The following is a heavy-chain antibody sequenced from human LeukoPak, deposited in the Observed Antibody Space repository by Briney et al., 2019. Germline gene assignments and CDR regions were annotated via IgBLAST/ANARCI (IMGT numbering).Heavy chain of an antibody. CDR3: ARPTTVDDAFDI. Sequence: ASVKVSCKASGGTFSSYAISWVRQAPGQGLEWMGGIIPIFGTANYAQKFQGRVMITADESTSTAYMELSSLRSEDTAVYYCARPTTVDDAFDIWGQGTMVTVSS. CDR1: GGTFSSYA. V-gene: IGHV1-69*13. CDR2: IIPIFGTA. J-gene: IGHJ3*02. D-gene: IGHD4-23*01.